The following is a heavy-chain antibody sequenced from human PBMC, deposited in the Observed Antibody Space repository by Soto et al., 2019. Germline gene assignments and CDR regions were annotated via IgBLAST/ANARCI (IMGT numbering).Heavy chain of an antibody. CDR1: GYSFTSYW. CDR2: IYPGDSDT. CDR3: AGPLHDRNIAAAATGWFDP. J-gene: IGHJ5*02. D-gene: IGHD6-13*01. V-gene: IGHV5-51*01. Sequence: GESLKISCKGSGYSFTSYWIGWVRQMPGKGLEWMGSIYPGDSDTRYSLSFQGRVTISADKSISTAYLKRSSLKASETAMYYCAGPLHDRNIAAAATGWFDPWGQGTLVTVSS.